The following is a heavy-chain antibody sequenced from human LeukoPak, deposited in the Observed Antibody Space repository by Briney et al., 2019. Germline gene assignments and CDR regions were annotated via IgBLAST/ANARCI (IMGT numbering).Heavy chain of an antibody. CDR1: GGTFSSYA. D-gene: IGHD3-16*01. CDR3: ARGRLWAPLLSPFGY. J-gene: IGHJ4*02. V-gene: IGHV1-69*04. Sequence: SVKVSCKASGGTFSSYAISWVRQAPGQGLEWMGRIIPILGIANYAQKFQGRVTITADKSTSTAYMELSSLRSEDTAVYYCARGRLWAPLLSPFGYWGQGTLVTVSS. CDR2: IIPILGIA.